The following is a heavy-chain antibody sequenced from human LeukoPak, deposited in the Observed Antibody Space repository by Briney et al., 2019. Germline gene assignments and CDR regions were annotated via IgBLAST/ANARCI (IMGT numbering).Heavy chain of an antibody. J-gene: IGHJ4*02. CDR2: INPNSGGT. D-gene: IGHD1-26*01. CDR1: GYTFTGYY. CDR3: ASGPVGATRVGNY. Sequence: ASVKFSCKASGYTFTGYYMHWVRQAPGQGREWMGWINPNSGGTNYAQKFQGRVTMTRDTSISTAYMELSRLRSDDTAVYYCASGPVGATRVGNYWGQGTLVTVSS. V-gene: IGHV1-2*02.